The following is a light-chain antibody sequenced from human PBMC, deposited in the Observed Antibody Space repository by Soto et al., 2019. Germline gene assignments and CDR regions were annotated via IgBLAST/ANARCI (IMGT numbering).Light chain of an antibody. CDR3: QQYGSSST. Sequence: EIVLTQSPATLSSFPGDRVTLSCRASQAVNTRLAWYQHKPGQAPRLLIYLTSNRAAGIPARFSGSGSGTDFTLTISDVEPEDFAVYYCQQYGSSSTFGQGTRLEIK. CDR1: QAVNTR. CDR2: LTS. V-gene: IGKV3D-11*01. J-gene: IGKJ5*01.